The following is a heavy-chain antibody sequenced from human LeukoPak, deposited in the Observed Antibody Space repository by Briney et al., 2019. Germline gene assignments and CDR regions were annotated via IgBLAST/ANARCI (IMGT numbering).Heavy chain of an antibody. Sequence: ASVEVSCKASGYNFPDFYIQWVRQAPGQGLEWMGWANPTSGVTDYAQRFQGRVTMTRDASITTAYMDLTSLTPDDTAIYFCVKGGYCTGGRCYGEYYWGQGTQVTVSS. V-gene: IGHV1-2*02. CDR1: GYNFPDFY. J-gene: IGHJ4*02. CDR3: VKGGYCTGGRCYGEYY. CDR2: ANPTSGVT. D-gene: IGHD2-15*01.